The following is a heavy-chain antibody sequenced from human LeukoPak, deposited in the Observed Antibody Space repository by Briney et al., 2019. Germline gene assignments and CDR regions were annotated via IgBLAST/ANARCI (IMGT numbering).Heavy chain of an antibody. V-gene: IGHV3-23*01. Sequence: PGGSLRLSCAGSGFTFSSYAMSWVRQAPGKGLEWVSAISESGGYTKYADPVKGRFTISRDNSKNTLYLQMNSLKAEDTGAYYCATEDSSDYYSFDYWGQGTLVTVSS. J-gene: IGHJ4*02. CDR3: ATEDSSDYYSFDY. D-gene: IGHD3-22*01. CDR2: ISESGGYT. CDR1: GFTFSSYA.